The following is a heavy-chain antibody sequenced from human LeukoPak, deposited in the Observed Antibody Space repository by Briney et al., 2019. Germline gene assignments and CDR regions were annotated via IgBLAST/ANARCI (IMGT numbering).Heavy chain of an antibody. D-gene: IGHD5-18*01. CDR1: GFTFSSYA. J-gene: IGHJ4*02. V-gene: IGHV3-30-3*01. Sequence: TGGSLRLSCAASGFTFSSYAMRWVRQAPGKGLEWVAVISYDGSNKYYADSVKGRFTISRDNSKNPLYLQMNSLRAEDTAVYYCARDPYGGYSYGYFPFAVDYWGQGTLVTVSS. CDR3: ARDPYGGYSYGYFPFAVDY. CDR2: ISYDGSNK.